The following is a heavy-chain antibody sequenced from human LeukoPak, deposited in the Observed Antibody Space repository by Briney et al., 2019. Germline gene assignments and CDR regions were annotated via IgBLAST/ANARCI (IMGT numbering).Heavy chain of an antibody. Sequence: GGSLRLSCSASRFTFSSYTMNWVSQAPGKGLEWVSSIDPSSTYIYYADSVKGRFTISRDNAQNSLYLQMNSLRAEDTAVYYCTRGSYGDYEYWGQGTLVTVSS. V-gene: IGHV3-21*01. J-gene: IGHJ4*02. D-gene: IGHD4-17*01. CDR2: IDPSSTYI. CDR1: RFTFSSYT. CDR3: TRGSYGDYEY.